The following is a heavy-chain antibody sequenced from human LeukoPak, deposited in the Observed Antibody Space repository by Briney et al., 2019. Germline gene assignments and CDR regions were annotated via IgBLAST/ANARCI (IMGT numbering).Heavy chain of an antibody. J-gene: IGHJ4*02. CDR3: ARDLSADYDNSGSSYSPFDY. V-gene: IGHV1-2*02. Sequence: GSVKVSCKASGYTFTGSYMHWVRQAPGQGLEWMGWINPNSGDTKYAQTLQGRFTMTRDKSNNTPYMELNSLRSDDTALYYCARDLSADYDNSGSSYSPFDYWGQGTLVTVSS. CDR1: GYTFTGSY. CDR2: INPNSGDT. D-gene: IGHD3-22*01.